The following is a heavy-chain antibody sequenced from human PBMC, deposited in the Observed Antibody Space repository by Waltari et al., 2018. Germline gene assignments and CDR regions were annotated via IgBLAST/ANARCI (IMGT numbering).Heavy chain of an antibody. V-gene: IGHV4-34*01. CDR3: ASQLSRGFGELFYYYYYGMDV. Sequence: QVQLQQWGAGLLKPSETLSLTCAVYGGSFSGYYWSWIRQPPGTGLEWIGEINHKGSTNYNPPLKSRVTISVDTSKNQFSLKLSSVTAADTAVYYCASQLSRGFGELFYYYYYGMDVWGQGTTVTVSS. CDR2: INHKGST. J-gene: IGHJ6*02. D-gene: IGHD3-10*01. CDR1: GGSFSGYY.